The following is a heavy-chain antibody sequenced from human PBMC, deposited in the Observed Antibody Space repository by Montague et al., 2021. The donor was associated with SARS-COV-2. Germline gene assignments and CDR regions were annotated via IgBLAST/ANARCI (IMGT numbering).Heavy chain of an antibody. Sequence: SETLSLTCTVSGGSISSSSYYWGWIRQPPGKGLEWIGSIYYSGSTYYNPSLKSRVTISVDTSKNQFSLKLSSVTAADTAVYYCARKESRAIMIFGVVTASSYIDFWGQGTLVTVSS. CDR3: ARKESRAIMIFGVVTASSYIDF. J-gene: IGHJ4*01. CDR2: IYYSGST. CDR1: GGSISSSSYY. V-gene: IGHV4-39*01. D-gene: IGHD3-3*01.